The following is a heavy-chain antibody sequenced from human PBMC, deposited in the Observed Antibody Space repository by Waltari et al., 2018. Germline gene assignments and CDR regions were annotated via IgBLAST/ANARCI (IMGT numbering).Heavy chain of an antibody. V-gene: IGHV1-2*02. D-gene: IGHD1-7*01. CDR2: IYPNSGGT. CDR3: VRENWHYDY. J-gene: IGHJ4*02. CDR1: GYSFTDYH. Sequence: QVQVVQSGAEVKKPGASVKVSCKASGYSFTDYHMHWVRQAPGQGLEWMGWIYPNSGGTNYAQKCQGRVTLTRDTSISTVYMELSSLRSDDTAVYYCVRENWHYDYWGQGTLVTVSS.